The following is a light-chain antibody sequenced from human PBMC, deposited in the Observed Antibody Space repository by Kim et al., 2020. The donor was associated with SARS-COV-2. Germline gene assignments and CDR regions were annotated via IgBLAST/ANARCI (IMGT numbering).Light chain of an antibody. V-gene: IGLV2-14*04. CDR1: SSDVGGYNY. Sequence: QSITISCTGTSSDVGGYNYVSWYQQHPGKAPKLMIYVVSKRPSGVSNRFSGSKSGNTASLTISGLQAEDEADYYCSSYTSSSTLYVFGTGTKVTVL. J-gene: IGLJ1*01. CDR2: VVS. CDR3: SSYTSSSTLYV.